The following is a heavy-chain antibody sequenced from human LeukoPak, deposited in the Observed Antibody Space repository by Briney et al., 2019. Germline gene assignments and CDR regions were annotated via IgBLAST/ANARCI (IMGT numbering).Heavy chain of an antibody. V-gene: IGHV1-69*05. CDR1: GGTFSSYA. CDR3: ARVGGWFGEIYYFDY. D-gene: IGHD3-10*01. J-gene: IGHJ4*02. Sequence: ASVKVSCKASGGTFSSYAISWVRQAPGQGLEWMGGIIPIFGTANYAQKFQGRVTITTDESTSTAYMELSSLRSEDTAVYYCARVGGWFGEIYYFDYWGQGTLVTVSS. CDR2: IIPIFGTA.